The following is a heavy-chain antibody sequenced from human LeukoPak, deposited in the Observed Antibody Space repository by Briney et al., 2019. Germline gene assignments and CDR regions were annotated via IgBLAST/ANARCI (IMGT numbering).Heavy chain of an antibody. CDR2: ISSSSSYI. D-gene: IGHD5-24*01. J-gene: IGHJ3*02. CDR3: ARDPVEMATITEVGAFDI. Sequence: PGGSLRLSCAASGFTFSSYSMNWVRQAPGKGLEWVSSISSSSSYIYYADSVKGRFTISRDNAKNSLYLQMNSLRAEDTAVYYCARDPVEMATITEVGAFDIWGQGTMVTVSS. CDR1: GFTFSSYS. V-gene: IGHV3-21*01.